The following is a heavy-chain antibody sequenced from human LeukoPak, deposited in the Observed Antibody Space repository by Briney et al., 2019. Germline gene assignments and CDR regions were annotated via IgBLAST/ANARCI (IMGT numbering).Heavy chain of an antibody. J-gene: IGHJ1*01. Sequence: SVTLSLTCTVSGGSISSYYWSWIRQPPGKGLEWIGYIYYSGSTNYNPSLKSRVTISVDTSKNQFSLKLSSVTAADTAVYYCARGVSYYDSSGYYNEYFQHWGQGTLVTVSS. CDR3: ARGVSYYDSSGYYNEYFQH. CDR1: GGSISSYY. V-gene: IGHV4-59*08. CDR2: IYYSGST. D-gene: IGHD3-22*01.